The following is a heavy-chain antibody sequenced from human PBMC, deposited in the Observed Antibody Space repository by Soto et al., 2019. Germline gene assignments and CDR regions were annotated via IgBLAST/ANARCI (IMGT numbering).Heavy chain of an antibody. CDR3: ARQPSGSYYYSYAMDV. V-gene: IGHV3-33*01. CDR2: IWYDGSNK. CDR1: GFTFNSYV. Sequence: QVQLVESGGGVVQPGRSLRLSCAASGFTFNSYVMHWVRQAPGKGLEWVAVIWYDGSNKYYADSVKGRFTISRDNSKNXLFLQMNSLRAEDTAVYYCARQPSGSYYYSYAMDVWGQGTTVTVSS. J-gene: IGHJ6*02. D-gene: IGHD1-26*01.